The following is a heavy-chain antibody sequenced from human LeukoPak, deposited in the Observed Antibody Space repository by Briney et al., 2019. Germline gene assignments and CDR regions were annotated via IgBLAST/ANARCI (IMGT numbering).Heavy chain of an antibody. CDR3: AKERDSAFDS. Sequence: GGSLRLSCAASGFTFSSYAMSWFRQAPGKGLEWVSGISDIGRAYYADSVKGRFTISRDNSKNTLYVQMNSLRAEDMAIYYCAKERDSAFDSWGRGTLVPVSS. CDR2: ISDIGRA. D-gene: IGHD4-11*01. J-gene: IGHJ4*02. CDR1: GFTFSSYA. V-gene: IGHV3-23*01.